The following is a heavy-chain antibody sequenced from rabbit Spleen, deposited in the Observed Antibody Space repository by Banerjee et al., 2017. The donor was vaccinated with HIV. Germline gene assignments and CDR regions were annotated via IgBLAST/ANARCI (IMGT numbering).Heavy chain of an antibody. Sequence: QEQLVESGGGLVQPGGSLKLSCKASGFDFSSYGVSWVRQAPGKGLEWIGYIDPIFGSTYYASWVNGRFTISKTSSTTVTLQVTSLTVADTATYFCATADGNSPGAGDFNLWGQGTLVTVS. J-gene: IGHJ4*01. CDR3: ATADGNSPGAGDFNL. CDR1: GFDFSSYG. V-gene: IGHV1S39*01. D-gene: IGHD2-1*01. CDR2: IDPIFGST.